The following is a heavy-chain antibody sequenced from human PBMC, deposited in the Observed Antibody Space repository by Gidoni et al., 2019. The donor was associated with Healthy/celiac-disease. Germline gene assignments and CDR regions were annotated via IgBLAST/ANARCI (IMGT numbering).Heavy chain of an antibody. CDR1: GYPFTGYY. CDR2: INPNSGGT. D-gene: IGHD4-4*01. Sequence: QVQLVQSGAEVKKPGASVKVSCKASGYPFTGYYMHWVRQAPGQGLEWMGWINPNSGGTNYAQKFQGRVTMTRDTSISTAYMELSRLRSDDTAVYYCARDSASNPPTTVFYYYYGMDVWGQGTTVTVSS. CDR3: ARDSASNPPTTVFYYYYGMDV. V-gene: IGHV1-2*02. J-gene: IGHJ6*02.